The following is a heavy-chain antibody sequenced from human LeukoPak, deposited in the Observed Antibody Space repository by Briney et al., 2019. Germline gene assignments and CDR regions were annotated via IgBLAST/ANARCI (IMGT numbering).Heavy chain of an antibody. J-gene: IGHJ3*02. V-gene: IGHV1-2*02. CDR1: GYTFTGYY. CDR3: ARPSEYSSSGAFDI. CDR2: INPNSGGT. Sequence: ASVKVSCKASGYTFTGYYMHWVRQAPGQGLEWMGWINPNSGGTNYAQKFQGRVTMTRDTSISTAYMELSRLRSDDTAVYYCARPSEYSSSGAFDIRGQGTMVTVSS. D-gene: IGHD6-6*01.